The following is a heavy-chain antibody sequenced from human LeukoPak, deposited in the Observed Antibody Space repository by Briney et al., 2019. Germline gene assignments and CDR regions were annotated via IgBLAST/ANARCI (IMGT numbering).Heavy chain of an antibody. CDR2: VYTSGST. Sequence: SETLSLTCTVSGGSISGYYWSWIRQPAGKGLEWIGRVYTSGSTNYNPSLKSRVTMSIDTSKNQFSLNLSSVTAADTAVYYCAKSPSGRGGYNWFDPWGQGTLVTVSS. D-gene: IGHD3-16*01. CDR3: AKSPSGRGGYNWFDP. J-gene: IGHJ5*02. CDR1: GGSISGYY. V-gene: IGHV4-4*07.